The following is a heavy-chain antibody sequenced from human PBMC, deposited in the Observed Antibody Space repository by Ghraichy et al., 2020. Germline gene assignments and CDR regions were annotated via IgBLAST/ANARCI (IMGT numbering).Heavy chain of an antibody. D-gene: IGHD1-1*01. CDR2: IYWDGDE. CDR3: AHRRGGRTSYYFDF. J-gene: IGHJ4*02. V-gene: IGHV2-5*05. CDR1: GFSFDTRGGG. Sequence: SGPTLVKPTQTLTLTCTFSGFSFDTRGGGVGWIRQPPGKALEWLTLIYWDGDERYGPSLRDRLTISQGPSNNQVVLTLTNVDPADTATYYCAHRRGGRTSYYFDFWGQGILVTVSS.